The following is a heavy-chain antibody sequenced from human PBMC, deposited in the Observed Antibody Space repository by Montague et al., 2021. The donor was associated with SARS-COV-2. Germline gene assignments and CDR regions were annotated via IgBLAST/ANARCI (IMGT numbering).Heavy chain of an antibody. V-gene: IGHV4-31*03. CDR3: ARDHGQWFGELWGHGLDV. J-gene: IGHJ6*02. CDR1: SGSISTGHH. D-gene: IGHD3-10*01. Sequence: TLSLTCSVSSGSISTGHHWSWIRQHPMKGLEWIGYIYYSGSTYYNPSFKGRVTISVDTAKNQFSLELTSMTAADMAVYYCARDHGQWFGELWGHGLDVWGQGTTVIVSS. CDR2: IYYSGST.